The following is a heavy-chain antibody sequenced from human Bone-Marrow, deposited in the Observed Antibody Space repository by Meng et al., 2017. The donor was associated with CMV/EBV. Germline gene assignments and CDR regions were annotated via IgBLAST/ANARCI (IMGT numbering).Heavy chain of an antibody. J-gene: IGHJ6*02. Sequence: ASVKVPCKASGYTFTGYYMHWVRQAPGQGLEWMGWINPNSGGTNYAQKFQGRVTMTRDTSISTAYMELSRLRSDDTAVYYCARDLDIPAHYYGMDVWGQGTTVTVYS. V-gene: IGHV1-2*02. CDR2: INPNSGGT. D-gene: IGHD5-12*01. CDR3: ARDLDIPAHYYGMDV. CDR1: GYTFTGYY.